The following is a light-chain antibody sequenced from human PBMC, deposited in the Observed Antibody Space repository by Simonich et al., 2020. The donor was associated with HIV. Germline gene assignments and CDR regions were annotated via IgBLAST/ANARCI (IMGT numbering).Light chain of an antibody. Sequence: DIVMTQSPDSLDVSLGERATINCKSTQSILKRSNNKNYLAWYQQKAGQPPKLLIDWASTRESGVPDRFSGSGSGTDFTLTISSLQAEDVAVYYCQQYYTTPLTFGGGTKVEIK. CDR3: QQYYTTPLT. J-gene: IGKJ4*01. CDR2: WAS. V-gene: IGKV4-1*01. CDR1: QSILKRSNNKNY.